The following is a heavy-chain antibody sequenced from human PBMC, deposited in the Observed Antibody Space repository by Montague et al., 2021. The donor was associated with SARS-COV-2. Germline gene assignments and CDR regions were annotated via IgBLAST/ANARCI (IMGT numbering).Heavy chain of an antibody. CDR1: GGSFSGYY. Sequence: SETLSLTCAVHGGSFSGYYWSWIRQPPGKGLEWIGEINHSGSTNYNPSLKSRVSISVDTSKNQFSLKLSSVTAADTAVYYCARGAPTITMIVVVFTGAGWYFALWGRGT. V-gene: IGHV4-34*01. CDR3: ARGAPTITMIVVVFTGAGWYFAL. D-gene: IGHD3-22*01. CDR2: INHSGST. J-gene: IGHJ2*01.